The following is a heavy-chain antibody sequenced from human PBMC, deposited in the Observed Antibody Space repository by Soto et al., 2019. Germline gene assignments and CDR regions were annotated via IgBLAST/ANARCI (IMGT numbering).Heavy chain of an antibody. CDR1: GFTFSSYA. CDR3: AKGSEFSNSYTLDFDF. Sequence: GGSLRLSCAASGFTFSSYAMSWVRQAPGRGLEWVSIISGNGGSTYYAASVTGRFTISRDNTKNTLYLQMDSLTAEDTAVYYCAKGSEFSNSYTLDFDFWGQGALVTVSS. J-gene: IGHJ4*02. D-gene: IGHD6-6*01. V-gene: IGHV3-23*01. CDR2: ISGNGGST.